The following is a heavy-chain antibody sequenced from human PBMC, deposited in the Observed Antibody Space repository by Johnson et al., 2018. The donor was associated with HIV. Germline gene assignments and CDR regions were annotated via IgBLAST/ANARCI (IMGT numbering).Heavy chain of an antibody. CDR2: ISYDGNNK. Sequence: QMLLVESGGGVVQPGRSLRLSCAASGFTFSSYAMHWVRQAPGTGLEWVAVISYDGNNKYYADSVKGRFTISRDNSKNTLYLQMNSLRAEDTAVYYCASTGSGSDDAFDIWGQGTMVTVSS. V-gene: IGHV3-30*04. CDR1: GFTFSSYA. D-gene: IGHD3-10*01. J-gene: IGHJ3*02. CDR3: ASTGSGSDDAFDI.